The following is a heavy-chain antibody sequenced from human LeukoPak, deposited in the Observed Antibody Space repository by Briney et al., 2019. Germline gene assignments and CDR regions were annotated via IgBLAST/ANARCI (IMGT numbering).Heavy chain of an antibody. CDR3: ARDLGSTRGY. V-gene: IGHV1-46*01. CDR2: INPSGGST. CDR1: GYTFTSYY. J-gene: IGHJ4*02. D-gene: IGHD2-2*01. Sequence: ASVKVSCKASGYTFTSYYMHWVRQAPGQGLEWMGIINPSGGSTSYAQKFQGRVTMTTDTPTSTAYMELRSLTSDDTAVYFCARDLGSTRGYWGQGTLVTVSS.